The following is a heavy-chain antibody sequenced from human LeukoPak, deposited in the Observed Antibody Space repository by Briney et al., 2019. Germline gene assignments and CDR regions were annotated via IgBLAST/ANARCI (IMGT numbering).Heavy chain of an antibody. CDR1: GFTFSSYS. D-gene: IGHD6-13*01. CDR3: ARDKSGIAAAGTGYYCGMDV. J-gene: IGHJ6*04. CDR2: ISSSSSYI. V-gene: IGHV3-21*01. Sequence: PGGSLRLSCAASGFTFSSYSMNWVRQAPGKGLEWVSSISSSSSYIYYADSVKGRFTISRDNAKNSLYLQMNGLRAEDTAVYYCARDKSGIAAAGTGYYCGMDVWGKGTTVTVSS.